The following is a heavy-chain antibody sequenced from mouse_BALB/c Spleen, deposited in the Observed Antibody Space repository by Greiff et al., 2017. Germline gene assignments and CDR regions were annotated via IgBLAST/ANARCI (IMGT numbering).Heavy chain of an antibody. Sequence: EVQLQQSGAELVKPGASVKLSCTASGFNIKDTYMHWVKQRPEQGLEWIGRIDPANGNTKYDPKFQGKATITADTSSNTAYLQLSSLTSEDTAVYYCAKGYYSDYWGQGTTLTVSS. J-gene: IGHJ2*01. CDR3: AKGYYSDY. CDR2: IDPANGNT. CDR1: GFNIKDTY. V-gene: IGHV14-3*02. D-gene: IGHD3-3*01.